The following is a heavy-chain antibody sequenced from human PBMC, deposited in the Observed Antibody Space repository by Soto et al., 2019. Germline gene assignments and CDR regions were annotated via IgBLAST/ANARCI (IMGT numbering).Heavy chain of an antibody. Sequence: QVQLQESGPGLVKPSQTLSLTCTVSGGSISSGDYYWSWIRQHPGKGLEWIGYIYYSGSTYYNPYLKSRVTISVDTSKNQFSLKLSSVTAADTAVYYCARWWSGSRQGFDPWGQGTLVTVS. CDR2: IYYSGST. CDR1: GGSISSGDYY. CDR3: ARWWSGSRQGFDP. D-gene: IGHD3-3*01. V-gene: IGHV4-31*03. J-gene: IGHJ5*02.